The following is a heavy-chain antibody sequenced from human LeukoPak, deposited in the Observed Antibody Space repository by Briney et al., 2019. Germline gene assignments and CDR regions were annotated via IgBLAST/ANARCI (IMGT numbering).Heavy chain of an antibody. V-gene: IGHV3-64*01. CDR3: VRWIEIPAARGGGGYFDY. J-gene: IGHJ4*02. D-gene: IGHD2-2*01. Sequence: GGSLRLSCAASGFTFSTYAMHWVRQAPGKGLEYVSAITNNGGKTYYGNSVKGRFTISRDNSKDTLYLQMGSLRAEDMAVYYCVRWIEIPAARGGGGYFDYWGQGTLVTVSS. CDR2: ITNNGGKT. CDR1: GFTFSTYA.